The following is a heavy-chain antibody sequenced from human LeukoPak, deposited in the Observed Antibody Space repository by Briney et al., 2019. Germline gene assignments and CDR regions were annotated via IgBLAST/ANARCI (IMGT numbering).Heavy chain of an antibody. CDR3: ARGVTGWFGELPLAPSMDV. Sequence: SGTLSLTCAVSGGSISSSNWWSWVRQPPGKGLEWIGEIYHSGSTNYNPSLKSRITISVDKYKNQFSLKLSSVTAADTAVYYCARGVTGWFGELPLAPSMDVWGKGTTVTVSS. V-gene: IGHV4-4*02. D-gene: IGHD3-10*01. CDR1: GGSISSSNW. J-gene: IGHJ6*04. CDR2: IYHSGST.